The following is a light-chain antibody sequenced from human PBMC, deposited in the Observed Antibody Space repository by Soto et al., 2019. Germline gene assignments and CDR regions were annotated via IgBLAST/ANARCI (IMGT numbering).Light chain of an antibody. CDR1: QSVSSN. CDR2: GAS. Sequence: IVIPQSPATLSVSPGERATLSCRASQSVSSNLAWYQQQPCQAPRLLIYGASTRATGIPARFSGSVSGTEFTPTISRLQSQDFAVYYGQQYKNWPLITFGQGTRVEIK. CDR3: QQYKNWPLIT. J-gene: IGKJ5*01. V-gene: IGKV3-15*01.